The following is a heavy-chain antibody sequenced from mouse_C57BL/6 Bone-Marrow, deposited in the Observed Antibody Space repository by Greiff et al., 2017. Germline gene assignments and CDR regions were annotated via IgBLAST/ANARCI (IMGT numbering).Heavy chain of an antibody. V-gene: IGHV1-55*01. Sequence: VQLQQPGAELVKPGASVKMSCKASGYTFTSYWITWVKQRPGQGLEWIGDIYPGSGSTNYNEKFKSKATLTVDTSSSTAYMQLSSLTSEDAAVYYCAIRFYGYDGGFAYWGQGTLVTVSA. CDR1: GYTFTSYW. CDR2: IYPGSGST. CDR3: AIRFYGYDGGFAY. J-gene: IGHJ3*01. D-gene: IGHD2-2*01.